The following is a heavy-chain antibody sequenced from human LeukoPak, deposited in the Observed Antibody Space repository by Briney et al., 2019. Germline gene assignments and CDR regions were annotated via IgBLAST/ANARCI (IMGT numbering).Heavy chain of an antibody. J-gene: IGHJ4*02. Sequence: PSETLSLTCTVSGGFISGSHYYWAWIRQPPGKGLEWIGMINYSGNRYYNPSLWSRATISVDTSTNQFSLNLNSVTAADTAVYHCARGYDYWGQGNPGRRLL. CDR1: GGFISGSHYY. V-gene: IGHV4-39*01. CDR3: ARGYDY. D-gene: IGHD3-22*01. CDR2: INYSGNR.